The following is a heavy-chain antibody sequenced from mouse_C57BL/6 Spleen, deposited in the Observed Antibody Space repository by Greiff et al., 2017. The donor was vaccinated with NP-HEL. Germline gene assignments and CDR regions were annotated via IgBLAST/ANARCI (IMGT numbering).Heavy chain of an antibody. V-gene: IGHV5-17*01. CDR1: GFTFSDYG. D-gene: IGHD2-10*02. J-gene: IGHJ1*03. CDR2: ISSGSSTI. Sequence: EVQLQESGGGLVKPGGSLKLSCAASGFTFSDYGMHWVRQAPEKGLEWVAYISSGSSTIYYADTVKCRFPISSDNAKNTLFLQMTSLRSVDTAMYYCASSPPRSYGYFDVWGTGTTVTVSS. CDR3: ASSPPRSYGYFDV.